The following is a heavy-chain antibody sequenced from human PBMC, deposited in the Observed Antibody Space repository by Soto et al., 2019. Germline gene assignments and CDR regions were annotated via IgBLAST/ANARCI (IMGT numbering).Heavy chain of an antibody. D-gene: IGHD3-3*01. CDR2: IIPILGIA. Sequence: ASVKVSCKASGGTFSSYTISWVRQAPGQGLEWMGRIIPILGIANYAQKFQGRVTITADKSTSTAYMELSSLRSEDTAVYYCYDFWSGYYGNAFDIWGQGTMVTVSS. V-gene: IGHV1-69*02. J-gene: IGHJ3*02. CDR1: GGTFSSYT. CDR3: YDFWSGYYGNAFDI.